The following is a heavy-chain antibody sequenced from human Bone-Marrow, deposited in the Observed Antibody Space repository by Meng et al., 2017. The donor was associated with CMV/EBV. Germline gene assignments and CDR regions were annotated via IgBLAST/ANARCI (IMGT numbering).Heavy chain of an antibody. CDR1: GYTFTGYY. CDR3: ATDQSRVRYSSSTYYYYGMDV. V-gene: IGHV1-24*01. D-gene: IGHD6-6*01. Sequence: ASVNVSCKASGYTFTGYYMHWVRQAPGKGLEWMGGFDPEDGETIYAQKFQGRVTMTEDTSTDTAYMELSSLRSEDTAVYYCATDQSRVRYSSSTYYYYGMDVWGQGTTVTVSS. J-gene: IGHJ6*02. CDR2: FDPEDGET.